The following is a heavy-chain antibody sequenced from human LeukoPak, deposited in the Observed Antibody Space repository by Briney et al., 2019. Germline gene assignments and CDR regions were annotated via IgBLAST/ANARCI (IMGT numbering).Heavy chain of an antibody. D-gene: IGHD6-13*01. CDR3: ARDRRWEQQLDPLDLDY. V-gene: IGHV4-59*01. J-gene: IGHJ4*02. CDR2: VHYSEKT. Sequence: SETLSLTCTVSGGSITNSFWSWIRQPPGKGLEWIAYVHYSEKTNYNPSLKNRLTISLDTSKNQFSLMLSSVTAADTAVYYCARDRRWEQQLDPLDLDYWGQGTLVTVSS. CDR1: GGSITNSF.